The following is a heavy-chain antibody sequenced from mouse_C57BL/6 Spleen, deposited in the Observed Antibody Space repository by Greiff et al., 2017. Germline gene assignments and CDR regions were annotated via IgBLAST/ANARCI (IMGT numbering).Heavy chain of an antibody. CDR1: GYTFTEYT. D-gene: IGHD1-1*01. J-gene: IGHJ1*03. CDR3: ARHEDGGSGYDWYFDV. V-gene: IGHV1-62-2*01. CDR2: FYPGSGSI. Sequence: QVHVKQSGAELVKPGASVKLSCKASGYTFTEYTIHWVKQRSGQGLEWIGWFYPGSGSIKYNEKFKDKATLTADKSSSTVYMELSRLTSEDSAVYYCARHEDGGSGYDWYFDVWGTGTTVTVSS.